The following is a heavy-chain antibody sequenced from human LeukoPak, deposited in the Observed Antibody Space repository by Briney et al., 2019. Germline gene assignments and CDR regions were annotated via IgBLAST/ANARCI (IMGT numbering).Heavy chain of an antibody. CDR1: GFTFSSYA. CDR3: ASLEMATT. CDR2: ISYDGSNK. J-gene: IGHJ4*02. D-gene: IGHD5-24*01. Sequence: GGSLRLSCAASGFTFSSYAMHWVRQAPGKELEWVAVISYDGSNKYYADSVKGRFTISRDNSKNTLYLQMNSLRAEDTAVYYCASLEMATTWGQGTLVTVSS. V-gene: IGHV3-30-3*01.